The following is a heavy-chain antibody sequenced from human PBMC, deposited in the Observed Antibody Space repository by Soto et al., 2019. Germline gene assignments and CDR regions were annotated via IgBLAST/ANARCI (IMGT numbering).Heavy chain of an antibody. CDR3: ARAYSTSPSWFDP. J-gene: IGHJ5*02. V-gene: IGHV4-59*01. D-gene: IGHD6-6*01. CDR1: GGSISNYY. CDR2: AYYRGST. Sequence: QVQLQESGPGLVKPSETLSLTCTVSGGSISNYYWNWIRQPPGKRLEYIGYAYYRGSTNYNPSLESRVTISRDSSKNQLSLRMNAVAAADTAVYYCARAYSTSPSWFDPWGQGTLVIGSS.